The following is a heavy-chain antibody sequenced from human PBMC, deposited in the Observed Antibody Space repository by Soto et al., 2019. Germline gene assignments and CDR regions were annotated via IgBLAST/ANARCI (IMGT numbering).Heavy chain of an antibody. Sequence: PXESLKVSCKGSGYTCTTYWIGWVRQMPGTGLEWMGIVSSGDSNTKYSPSFQGHVTISADKSINTAYLQWSSLKASDTAMYYCARRGYGDNSEDAFYIWGPRTMVTVSS. CDR3: ARRGYGDNSEDAFYI. CDR1: GYTCTTYW. J-gene: IGHJ3*02. D-gene: IGHD5-18*01. CDR2: VSSGDSNT. V-gene: IGHV5-51*01.